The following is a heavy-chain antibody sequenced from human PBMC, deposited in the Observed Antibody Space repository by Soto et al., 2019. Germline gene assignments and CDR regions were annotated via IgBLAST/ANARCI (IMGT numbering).Heavy chain of an antibody. D-gene: IGHD3-3*01. CDR2: ISYDGSNK. Sequence: QVQLVESGGGVVQPGRSLRLSCAASGFTFSSYGMHWVRQAPGKGLEWVAVISYDGSNKYYADSVKGRFTIPRDNSKNSLDLQMHTLRAGDTAVYYRAKGLPRSFDYWGQGTLVTFSS. CDR1: GFTFSSYG. V-gene: IGHV3-30*18. CDR3: AKGLPRSFDY. J-gene: IGHJ4*02.